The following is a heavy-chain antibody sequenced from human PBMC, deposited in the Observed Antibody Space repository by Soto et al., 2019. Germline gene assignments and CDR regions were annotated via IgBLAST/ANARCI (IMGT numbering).Heavy chain of an antibody. CDR3: TRHTGYDSSLDY. V-gene: IGHV5-10-1*01. CDR1: GYTFPGHW. D-gene: IGHD5-12*01. J-gene: IGHJ4*02. Sequence: LKISCQGSGYTFPGHWISWVRQMPGKGLEWMGRIDPSDSYTDYSPTVQGHVTMSADKSINTAYLQWSSLQASDTAVYYCTRHTGYDSSLDYWGQGTLVTVSS. CDR2: IDPSDSYT.